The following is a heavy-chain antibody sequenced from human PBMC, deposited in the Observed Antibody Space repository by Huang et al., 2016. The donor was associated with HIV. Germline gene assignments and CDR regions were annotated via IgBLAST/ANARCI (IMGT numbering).Heavy chain of an antibody. J-gene: IGHJ5*02. CDR1: GFIFSNFG. CDR2: ISYDGRSD. V-gene: IGHV3-30*18. CDR3: AKESRWFSDFDQ. D-gene: IGHD2-15*01. Sequence: QVQLVESGGGVVQPGPSLRLSCAASGFIFSNFGMHGVRQGPGKGLEWVAVISYDGRSDRYSDSVKGRFTISRDNDKNTLSLEMNRLRHDDTAVYYCAKESRWFSDFDQWGQGTLVTVSS.